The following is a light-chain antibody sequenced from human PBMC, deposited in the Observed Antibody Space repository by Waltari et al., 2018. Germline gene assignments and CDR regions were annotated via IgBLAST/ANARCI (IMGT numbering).Light chain of an antibody. V-gene: IGKV3-15*01. CDR2: AAS. Sequence: EIVMTQSPATLSVSPGERITLSCKASQSIDNNLAWYQQKPGQAPRLLIYAASTRATDVPARFRGSGSGTEFTLTISSLQSEDCGVFYCQQYNRWPPLTFGGGTKVEI. CDR1: QSIDNN. J-gene: IGKJ4*01. CDR3: QQYNRWPPLT.